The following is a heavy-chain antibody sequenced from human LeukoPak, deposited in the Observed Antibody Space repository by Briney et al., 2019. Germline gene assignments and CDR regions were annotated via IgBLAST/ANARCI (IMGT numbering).Heavy chain of an antibody. D-gene: IGHD3-10*01. Sequence: GASVKVSCKASGYTFTSYYMHWVRQAPGQGLEWMGLINPSGGSTSYAQKFQGRVIMTRDTSTSTVYMELSSLRSEDTAVYYCARDRYYYGSGITRNYYYYGMDVWGQGTTVTVSS. V-gene: IGHV1-46*01. CDR3: ARDRYYYGSGITRNYYYYGMDV. J-gene: IGHJ6*02. CDR1: GYTFTSYY. CDR2: INPSGGST.